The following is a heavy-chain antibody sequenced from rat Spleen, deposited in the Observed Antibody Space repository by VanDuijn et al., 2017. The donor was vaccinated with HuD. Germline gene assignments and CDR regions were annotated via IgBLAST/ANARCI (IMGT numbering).Heavy chain of an antibody. J-gene: IGHJ1*01. CDR2: INPDGGTT. CDR3: AGAGYLRDWYFDF. CDR1: GFTFSTYW. V-gene: IGHV5-58*01. D-gene: IGHD2-2*01. Sequence: EVQLVETGGGLVQPGRSLKLSCVASGFTFSTYWMYWIRQAPGKGLEWVSSINPDGGTTYYPDSVKGRFTISRDNAENTVYLQMNSLRSEDTATYYCAGAGYLRDWYFDFWGPGTMVAVSS.